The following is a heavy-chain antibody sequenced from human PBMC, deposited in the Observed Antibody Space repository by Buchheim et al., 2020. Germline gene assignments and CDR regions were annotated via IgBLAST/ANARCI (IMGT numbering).Heavy chain of an antibody. D-gene: IGHD2-2*01. J-gene: IGHJ4*02. CDR2: IYHSGST. Sequence: QVQLQESGPGLVKPSGTLSLTCVVSGGSISSSNWWSWVRQPPGKGLEWIGYIYHSGSTYYNPSLKSRVTISVDRSKNQFSLNLNSVTAADTAVYYCASSGLPSHAVVPAAITYWGPGTL. CDR3: ASSGLPSHAVVPAAITY. V-gene: IGHV4-4*02. CDR1: GGSISSSNW.